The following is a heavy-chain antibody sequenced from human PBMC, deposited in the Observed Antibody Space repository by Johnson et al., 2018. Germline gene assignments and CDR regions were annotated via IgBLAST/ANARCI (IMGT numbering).Heavy chain of an antibody. Sequence: VQLVESGGGVVQPGGSLRLSCAASGFTFSSYDMHWVRQATGTGLEWVSAIGTAGDTYSPGSVQGPFTISRANAKNALYLKMNSLMAGDTAVYYCTRGIIDDDAFDIWGQGTMVTVSS. CDR2: IGTAGDT. J-gene: IGHJ3*02. D-gene: IGHD2-21*01. CDR1: GFTFSSYD. V-gene: IGHV3-13*01. CDR3: TRGIIDDDAFDI.